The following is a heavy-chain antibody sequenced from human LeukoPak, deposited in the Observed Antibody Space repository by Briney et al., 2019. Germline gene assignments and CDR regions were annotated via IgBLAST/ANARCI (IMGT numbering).Heavy chain of an antibody. CDR1: GLTFSSYA. Sequence: GGSLRLSCAASGLTFSSYAMSWVRQAPGKGLEWVSAISGCGGSTYYANSVKGRFTISRDNAKNTLYLQMNSLRAEDTAVYYCARGGNPNDAFDIWGQGTMVTVSS. CDR3: ARGGNPNDAFDI. V-gene: IGHV3-23*01. J-gene: IGHJ3*02. CDR2: ISGCGGST. D-gene: IGHD4-23*01.